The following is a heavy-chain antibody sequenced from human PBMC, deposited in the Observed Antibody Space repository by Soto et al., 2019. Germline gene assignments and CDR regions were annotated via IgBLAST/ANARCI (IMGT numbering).Heavy chain of an antibody. Sequence: SESLSLTCAVSGGGFSGSYLSWIRQTPGKGLEWLGYVYYTGSTNYSPSLRSRVSISVDTSKNEFSLRLSSVTAADTAVYFCARSVAVPAAHIDYWGQGTQVTVSS. CDR1: GGGFSGSY. CDR2: VYYTGST. V-gene: IGHV4-59*01. D-gene: IGHD2-15*01. J-gene: IGHJ4*02. CDR3: ARSVAVPAAHIDY.